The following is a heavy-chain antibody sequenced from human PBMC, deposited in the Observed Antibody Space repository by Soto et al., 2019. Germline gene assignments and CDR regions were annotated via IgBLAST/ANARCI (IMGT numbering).Heavy chain of an antibody. CDR1: GYTFTSYY. CDR3: AREGRDIVVVPAAMSSGSYYYYGMDV. CDR2: INPSGGST. Sequence: ASVKVSCKASGYTFTSYYMHWVRQAPGQGLEWMGIINPSGGSTSYAQKFQGRVTMTRDTSTSTVYMELSSLRSEDTAVYYCAREGRDIVVVPAAMSSGSYYYYGMDVWGQGATVTVSS. D-gene: IGHD2-2*01. V-gene: IGHV1-46*01. J-gene: IGHJ6*02.